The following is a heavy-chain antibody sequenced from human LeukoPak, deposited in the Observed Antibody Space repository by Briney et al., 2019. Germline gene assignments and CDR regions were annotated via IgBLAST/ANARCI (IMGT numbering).Heavy chain of an antibody. CDR1: GYPFTTWA. CDR3: ARGPRNDP. V-gene: IGHV1-8*01. J-gene: IGHJ5*02. D-gene: IGHD1-14*01. CDR2: VHPNGGNT. Sequence: SVKVSCKTSGYPFTTWAINWVRRAAGQGLEWMGWVHPNGGNTAYAQKFQGRVTMTTDTSISTAYMELSGLTSDDTAVYFCARGPRNDPWGQGTLVTVSS.